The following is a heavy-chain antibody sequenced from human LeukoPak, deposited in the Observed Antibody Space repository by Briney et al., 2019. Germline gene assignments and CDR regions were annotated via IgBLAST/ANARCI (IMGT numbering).Heavy chain of an antibody. CDR2: IYYSGST. Sequence: SETLSLTCTVSGGSISSYYWSWIRQPPGKGLEWIGYIYYSGSTNYNPSLKSRVTISVDTSKNRFSLKLSSVTAADTAVYYCARHRGSYRTFDIWGQGTMVTVSS. CDR3: ARHRGSYRTFDI. V-gene: IGHV4-59*08. CDR1: GGSISSYY. D-gene: IGHD1-26*01. J-gene: IGHJ3*02.